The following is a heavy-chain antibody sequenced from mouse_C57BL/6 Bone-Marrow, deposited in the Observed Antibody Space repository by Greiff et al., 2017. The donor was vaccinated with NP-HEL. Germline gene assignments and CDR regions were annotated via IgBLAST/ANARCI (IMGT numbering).Heavy chain of an antibody. CDR3: AMWLLPYYYAMDY. J-gene: IGHJ4*01. V-gene: IGHV5-6*01. CDR1: GFTFSSYG. D-gene: IGHD2-3*01. CDR2: ISSGGSYT. Sequence: EVKLQESGGDLVKPGGSLKLSCAASGFTFSSYGMSWVRQTPDKRLEWVATISSGGSYTYYPDSVKGRFTISRDNAKNTLYLQMSSLKSEDTAMYYCAMWLLPYYYAMDYWGQGTSVTVSS.